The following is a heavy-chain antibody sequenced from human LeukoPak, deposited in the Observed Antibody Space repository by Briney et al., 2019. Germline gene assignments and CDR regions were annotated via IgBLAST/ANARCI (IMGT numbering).Heavy chain of an antibody. CDR1: GGSISSSSYY. CDR3: ARAGGSYYYYYYMDV. D-gene: IGHD1-26*01. V-gene: IGHV4-39*07. CDR2: IYYSGST. J-gene: IGHJ6*03. Sequence: SETLSLTCTVSGGSISSSSYYWGWIRQPPGKGLEWIGSIYYSGSTYYNPSLKSRVTISVDTSKNQFSLKLSSVTAADTAVYYCARAGGSYYYYYYMDVWGKGTTVTVSS.